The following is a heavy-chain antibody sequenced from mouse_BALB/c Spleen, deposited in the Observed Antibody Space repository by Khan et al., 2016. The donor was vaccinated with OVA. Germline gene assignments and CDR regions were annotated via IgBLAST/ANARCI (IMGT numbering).Heavy chain of an antibody. CDR2: ISTGGHYT. D-gene: IGHD1-1*01. Sequence: EVQRVESGGDLVKPGGSLKLSCAASGFTFSTYGMSWVRQTPDKRLEWVATISTGGHYTYYPDSVKGRFTISRDNAQNTLYLQMTSLKSEDTAMFYCARLAYYYDSEGFAYWGQGTLVTVSA. J-gene: IGHJ3*01. V-gene: IGHV5-6*01. CDR3: ARLAYYYDSEGFAY. CDR1: GFTFSTYG.